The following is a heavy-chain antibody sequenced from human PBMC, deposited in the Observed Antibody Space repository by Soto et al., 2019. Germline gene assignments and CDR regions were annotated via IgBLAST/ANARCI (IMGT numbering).Heavy chain of an antibody. CDR3: AYSSTPFDY. CDR1: GFTLSSYA. Sequence: PGGSLRLSCAASGFTLSSYAMSWVRQAPGKGLEWVSAISGSGGSAYYADSVKGRFTISRDNSKNTLYLQMNSLRAEDTAVYYCAYSSTPFDYWGQGTLVTVSS. CDR2: ISGSGGSA. D-gene: IGHD6-13*01. J-gene: IGHJ4*02. V-gene: IGHV3-23*01.